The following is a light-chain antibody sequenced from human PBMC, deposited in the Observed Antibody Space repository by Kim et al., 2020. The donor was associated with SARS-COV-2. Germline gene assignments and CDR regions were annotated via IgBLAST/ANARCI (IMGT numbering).Light chain of an antibody. Sequence: AIQVTQIPSSLSASVGDRVTITCRASQGISSALAWYQQKPGRAPQLLIYDASSLQGGVPTRFSGSGSGTDFTLTITSLQPEDFATYYCQQFEYYPFTFGPGTKVDIK. CDR1: QGISSA. CDR2: DAS. J-gene: IGKJ3*01. CDR3: QQFEYYPFT. V-gene: IGKV1D-13*01.